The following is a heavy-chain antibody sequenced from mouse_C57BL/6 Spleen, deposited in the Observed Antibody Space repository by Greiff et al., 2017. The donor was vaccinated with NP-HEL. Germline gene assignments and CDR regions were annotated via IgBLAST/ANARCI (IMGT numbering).Heavy chain of an antibody. J-gene: IGHJ4*01. CDR2: INPNYGTT. CDR3: ARTSTVVAPSYAMDY. Sequence: VQLKESGPELVKPGASVKISCKASGYSFTDYNMNWVKQSNGKSLEWIGVINPNYGTTSYNQKFKGKATLTVDQSSSTAYMQLNSLTSEDSAVYYCARTSTVVAPSYAMDYWGQGTSVTVSS. CDR1: GYSFTDYN. D-gene: IGHD1-1*01. V-gene: IGHV1-39*01.